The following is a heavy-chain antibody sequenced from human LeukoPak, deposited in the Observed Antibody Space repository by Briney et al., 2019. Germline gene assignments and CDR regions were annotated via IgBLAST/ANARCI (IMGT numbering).Heavy chain of an antibody. J-gene: IGHJ2*01. CDR1: GGSISSYY. Sequence: PSETLSLTCTVSGGSISSYYWSWIRQPPGKGLEWIGYIYYSGSTNYNPSLKSRVTVSVDTSKNQFSLKLSSVTAADTAVYYCANSPRTYYDILTGYYKGWYFDLWGRGTLAIVSS. CDR3: ANSPRTYYDILTGYYKGWYFDL. CDR2: IYYSGST. D-gene: IGHD3-9*01. V-gene: IGHV4-59*01.